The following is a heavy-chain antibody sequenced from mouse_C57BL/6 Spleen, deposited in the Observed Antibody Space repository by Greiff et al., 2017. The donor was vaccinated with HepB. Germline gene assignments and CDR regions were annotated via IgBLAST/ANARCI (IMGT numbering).Heavy chain of an antibody. D-gene: IGHD1-1*01. Sequence: EVKVVESGGGLVQPGGSLSLSCAASGFTFTDYYMSWVRQPPGKALEWLGFIRNKANGYTTEYSASVKGRFTISRDNSQSILYLQMNALRAEDSATYYCARITAVYFDVWGTGTTVTVSS. CDR3: ARITAVYFDV. CDR1: GFTFTDYY. V-gene: IGHV7-3*01. CDR2: IRNKANGYTT. J-gene: IGHJ1*03.